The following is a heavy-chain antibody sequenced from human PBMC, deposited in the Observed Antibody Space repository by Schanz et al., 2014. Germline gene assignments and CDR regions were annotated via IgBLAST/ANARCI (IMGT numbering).Heavy chain of an antibody. V-gene: IGHV1-18*01. Sequence: QVQLVQSGAEVKKPGASVKVSCKASGYTFTSHGISWVRQAPGQGLEWVGWISPYTGNTHYFDKMEGRVTMTTDTSTSTAYMELSSLRSDDTAVYYCARDQSPYTNSSDVRYFDYWGQGSLVTVSS. CDR2: ISPYTGNT. J-gene: IGHJ4*02. D-gene: IGHD6-6*01. CDR1: GYTFTSHG. CDR3: ARDQSPYTNSSDVRYFDY.